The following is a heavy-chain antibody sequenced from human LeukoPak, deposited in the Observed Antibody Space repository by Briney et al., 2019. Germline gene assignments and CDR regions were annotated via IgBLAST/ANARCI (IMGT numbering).Heavy chain of an antibody. CDR2: IYHSGST. D-gene: IGHD2-21*01. CDR3: ARVLKDSAIPFDY. CDR1: GYSISSGYY. V-gene: IGHV4-38-2*02. J-gene: IGHJ4*02. Sequence: SETLSLTCTVSGYSISSGYYWGWIRQPPGKGLEWIGSIYHSGSTYYIPSLKSRVTISVDTSKNQFSLKLSFVTAADTAVYYCARVLKDSAIPFDYWGQGTLVTVSS.